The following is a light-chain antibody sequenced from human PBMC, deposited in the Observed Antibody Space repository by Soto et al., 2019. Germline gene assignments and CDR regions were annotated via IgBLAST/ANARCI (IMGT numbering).Light chain of an antibody. CDR2: DAS. CDR1: QSVSSY. Sequence: EIVLTQSPATLSLSPGEIATLSFSASQSVSSYLAWYQQKPGQAPRLLIYDASNRATGIPARFSGSGSGTDFTLTISSLEPEDFAVYYCQQRSNWPQITSGQGTRLEIK. J-gene: IGKJ5*01. CDR3: QQRSNWPQIT. V-gene: IGKV3-11*01.